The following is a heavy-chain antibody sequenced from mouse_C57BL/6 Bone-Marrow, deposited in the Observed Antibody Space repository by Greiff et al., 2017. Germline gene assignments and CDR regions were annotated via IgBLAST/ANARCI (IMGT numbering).Heavy chain of an antibody. J-gene: IGHJ4*01. V-gene: IGHV1-55*01. CDR3: AKEILFFYYYTVDY. D-gene: IGHD6-1*01. CDR1: GYTFTSYW. CDR2: IYPGSGST. Sequence: VQLQQPGAELVKPGASVKMSCKASGYTFTSYWITWVKQRPGQGLEWIGDIYPGSGSTNYNEKFKSKATLTVDTSSSTAYMQLSGLTSEDSAIYYCAKEILFFYYYTVDYWGQGTSVTVSS.